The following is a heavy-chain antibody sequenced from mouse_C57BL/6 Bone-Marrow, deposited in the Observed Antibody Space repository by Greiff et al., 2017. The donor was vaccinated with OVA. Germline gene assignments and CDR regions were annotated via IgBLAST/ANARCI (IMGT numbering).Heavy chain of an antibody. CDR1: GYTFTSYW. V-gene: IGHV1-64*01. J-gene: IGHJ4*01. D-gene: IGHD1-1*01. CDR3: ARANYYYGSGYYAMDY. Sequence: QVQLKQPGAELVKPGASVKLSCKASGYTFTSYWMHWVKQRPGQGLEWIGMIHPNSGSTNYNEKFKSKATLTVDKSSSTAYMQLSSLTSEDSAVYYGARANYYYGSGYYAMDYWGQGTSVTVSS. CDR2: IHPNSGST.